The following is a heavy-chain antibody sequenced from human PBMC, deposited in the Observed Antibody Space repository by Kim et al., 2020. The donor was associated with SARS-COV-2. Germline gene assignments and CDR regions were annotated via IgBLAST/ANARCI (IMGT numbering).Heavy chain of an antibody. V-gene: IGHV3-30-3*01. CDR3: ARGDCGSTNCFFDY. Sequence: GGSLRLSCAASGFTFTGYAMHWVRQSPGKGLEWVELISYDGSNENYADSVKGRFTISRDNSKNTLYLSMNSLRAADTGVYYCARGDCGSTNCFFDYWGQG. CDR1: GFTFTGYA. J-gene: IGHJ4*02. D-gene: IGHD2-2*01. CDR2: ISYDGSNE.